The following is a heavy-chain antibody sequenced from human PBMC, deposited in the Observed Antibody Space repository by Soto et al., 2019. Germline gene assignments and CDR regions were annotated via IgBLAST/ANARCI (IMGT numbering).Heavy chain of an antibody. V-gene: IGHV3-30*18. J-gene: IGHJ6*02. Sequence: GGSLRLSCAASGFTFSSYGMHWVRQAPGKGLEWVAVISYDGSNKYYADSVKGRFTISRDNSKNTLYLQMNSLRAEDTAVYYCAKGHLVDTAMDLSTSDFYGMDVWGQGTTVTVSS. CDR1: GFTFSSYG. CDR2: ISYDGSNK. CDR3: AKGHLVDTAMDLSTSDFYGMDV. D-gene: IGHD5-18*01.